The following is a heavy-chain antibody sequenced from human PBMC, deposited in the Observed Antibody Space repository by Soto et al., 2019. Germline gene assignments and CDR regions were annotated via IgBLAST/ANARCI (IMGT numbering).Heavy chain of an antibody. D-gene: IGHD3-9*01. CDR1: GGSISSYY. Sequence: SETLSLTCTVSGGSISSYYWSWIRQPPGKGLEWIGYIYYSGSTNYNPSLKSRVTISVDTSKNQFSLKLSSVTAADTAVYYCARLNHYDILTGYYYYYYMDVWGKGTTVTVSS. V-gene: IGHV4-59*08. CDR2: IYYSGST. CDR3: ARLNHYDILTGYYYYYYMDV. J-gene: IGHJ6*03.